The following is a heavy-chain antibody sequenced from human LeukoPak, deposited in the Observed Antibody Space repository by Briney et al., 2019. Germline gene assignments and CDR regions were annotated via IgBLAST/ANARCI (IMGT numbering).Heavy chain of an antibody. CDR2: ISGDGGIT. D-gene: IGHD4-17*01. CDR3: AALTTVTTPDAFDI. J-gene: IGHJ3*02. Sequence: GGSLRLSCAASGFTFDDYAMHWVRQAPGKGLEWVSLISGDGGITYYADSVKGRFTISRDNSKNSLYLQMNSLRTEDTALYYCAALTTVTTPDAFDIWGQGTMVTVSS. V-gene: IGHV3-43*02. CDR1: GFTFDDYA.